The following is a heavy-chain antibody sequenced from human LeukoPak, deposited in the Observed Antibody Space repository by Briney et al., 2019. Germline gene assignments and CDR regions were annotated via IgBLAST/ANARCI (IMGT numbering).Heavy chain of an antibody. CDR2: ISSSSSYI. V-gene: IGHV3-21*01. CDR3: AVHCSSTSCPYD. CDR1: GFTFSSYS. J-gene: IGHJ4*02. D-gene: IGHD2-2*01. Sequence: GGSLRLSCAASGFTFSSYSMNWVRQAPGKGLEWVSSISSSSSYIYYADSVKGRFTISRDNAKNSLYLQMNSLRAEDTAVYYCAVHCSSTSCPYDWGRGTLVTVSS.